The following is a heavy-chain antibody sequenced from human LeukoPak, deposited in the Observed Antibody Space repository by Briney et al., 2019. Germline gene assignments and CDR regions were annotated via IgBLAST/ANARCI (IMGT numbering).Heavy chain of an antibody. D-gene: IGHD3-10*01. CDR1: GGSFSGYF. CDR3: ARGRGLGSSFGWFGP. CDR2: INHSGST. J-gene: IGHJ5*02. V-gene: IGHV4-34*01. Sequence: SETLSLTCAVYGGSFSGYFWNWIRQPPAKGLEWIGEINHSGSTHHNPSLKSRVTISIDTSKNQIYLKLSSVTAADTPVFYCARGRGLGSSFGWFGPWGQGTLVTVSS.